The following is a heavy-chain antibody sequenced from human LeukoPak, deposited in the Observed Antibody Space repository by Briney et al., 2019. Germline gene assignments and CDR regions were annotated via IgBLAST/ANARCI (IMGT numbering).Heavy chain of an antibody. V-gene: IGHV3-48*01. CDR3: ARGPDSSSWYS. D-gene: IGHD6-13*01. CDR1: GFTFSSYS. CDR2: ISSSSSTI. Sequence: PGGSLRLSCAASGFTFSSYSMNWVRQAPGKGLEWVSYISSSSSTIYYADSVKGRFTISRDNAKDSLYLQMNSLRAEDTAVYYCARGPDSSSWYSWDQGTLVTVSS. J-gene: IGHJ4*02.